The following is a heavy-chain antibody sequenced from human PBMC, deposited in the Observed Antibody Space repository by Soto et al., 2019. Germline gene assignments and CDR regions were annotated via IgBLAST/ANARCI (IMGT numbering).Heavy chain of an antibody. J-gene: IGHJ3*02. D-gene: IGHD5-18*01. CDR1: GFTFSSYA. Sequence: PGGSLRLSCADSGFTFSSYAMSWVRQAPGKGLEWVSAISGSGGSTYYADSVKGRFTISRDNSKNTLYLQMNSLRAEDTAVYYCAKDGGYSYVPDAFDIWGQGTMVTVSS. CDR2: ISGSGGST. V-gene: IGHV3-23*01. CDR3: AKDGGYSYVPDAFDI.